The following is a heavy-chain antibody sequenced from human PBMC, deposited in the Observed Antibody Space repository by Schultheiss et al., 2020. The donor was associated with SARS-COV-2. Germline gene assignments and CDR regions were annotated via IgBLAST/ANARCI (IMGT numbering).Heavy chain of an antibody. J-gene: IGHJ4*02. CDR1: GDSIASRSHY. D-gene: IGHD3-3*01. V-gene: IGHV4-39*07. CDR3: ARGNDFVYFFDS. Sequence: SETLSLTCTVSGDSIASRSHYWGWIRQPPGKGLEWIASIYYSGTTYYNPSLKSRLTISVDTSKNQFSLKLTSLTAADTAIYYCARGNDFVYFFDSWGQGTLVTVSS. CDR2: IYYSGTT.